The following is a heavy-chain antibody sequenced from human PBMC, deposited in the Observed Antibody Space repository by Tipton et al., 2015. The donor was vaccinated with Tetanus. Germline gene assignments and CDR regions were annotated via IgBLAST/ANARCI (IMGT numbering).Heavy chain of an antibody. D-gene: IGHD5-18*01. Sequence: SLRLSCAASGFTFSSYSMNWVRQAPGKGLEWVSYVSSSSSTIYYADSVKGRFTISRDNAKNLLYLQMNSLRDEDTAVYYCARHLIVDTAMVERSTHYGMDAWGQGSTVTVSS. V-gene: IGHV3-48*02. J-gene: IGHJ6*02. CDR2: VSSSSSTI. CDR1: GFTFSSYS. CDR3: ARHLIVDTAMVERSTHYGMDA.